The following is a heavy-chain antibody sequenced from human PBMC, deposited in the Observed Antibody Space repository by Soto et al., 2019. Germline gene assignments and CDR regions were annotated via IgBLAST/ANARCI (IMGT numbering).Heavy chain of an antibody. V-gene: IGHV4-59*01. CDR1: GGSISSYY. D-gene: IGHD3-9*01. CDR3: ARTSLYGYFDWLPTTAIFFDP. Sequence: SETLSLTCTVSGGSISSYYWSWIRQPPGKGLEWIGYIYYSGSTNYNPSLKSRVTISVDTSKNQFSLKLSSVTAADTAVYYCARTSLYGYFDWLPTTAIFFDPWGQGTLVTVSS. J-gene: IGHJ5*02. CDR2: IYYSGST.